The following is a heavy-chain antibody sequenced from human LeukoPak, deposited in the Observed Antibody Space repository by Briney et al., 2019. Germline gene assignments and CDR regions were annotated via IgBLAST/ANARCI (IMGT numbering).Heavy chain of an antibody. CDR1: GGSIRSYY. CDR2: IYYSGST. V-gene: IGHV4-39*07. Sequence: SETLSLTCTVSGGSIRSYYWGWIRQPPGKGLEWIGSIYYSGSTFYNPSLKSRVTISVDTSKNQFSLKLSSVTAADTAVYYCARAPPYHYFDYWGQGTLVTVSS. D-gene: IGHD2-21*01. CDR3: ARAPPYHYFDY. J-gene: IGHJ4*02.